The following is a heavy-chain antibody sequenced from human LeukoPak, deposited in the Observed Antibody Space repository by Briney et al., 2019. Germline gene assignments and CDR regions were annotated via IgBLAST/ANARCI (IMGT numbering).Heavy chain of an antibody. Sequence: PGGSLRLSCAASGFTFTTYTMNWVRQAPGKGLEWVSDISSSGSYIDYADSVKGRFTISRDNAKNSLYLQMNSLRDEDTAVYYCVREGDSGSYSSYWGQGTLVTVSS. J-gene: IGHJ4*02. CDR3: VREGDSGSYSSY. CDR1: GFTFTTYT. V-gene: IGHV3-48*02. CDR2: ISSSGSYI. D-gene: IGHD1-26*01.